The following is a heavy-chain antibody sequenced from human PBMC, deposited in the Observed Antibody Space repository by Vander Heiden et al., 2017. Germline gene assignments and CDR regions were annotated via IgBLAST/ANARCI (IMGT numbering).Heavy chain of an antibody. V-gene: IGHV5-51*01. CDR3: ARQTLIRGVGWFDP. D-gene: IGHD3-10*01. J-gene: IGHJ5*02. CDR1: GYTFHAQW. CDR2: IHPGDSDT. Sequence: EVPMVQSGAEMKQPGESLKISCQYSGYTFHAQWVAWVRQVPGKGLEWLGIIHPGDSDTRYNPSFRGRVTMSVDKSKNTASLQWNSLEASDTAIYYCARQTLIRGVGWFDPWGQGTLVSVSS.